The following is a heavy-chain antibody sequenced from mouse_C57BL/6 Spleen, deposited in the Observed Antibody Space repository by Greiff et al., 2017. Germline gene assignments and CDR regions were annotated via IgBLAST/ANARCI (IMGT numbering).Heavy chain of an antibody. D-gene: IGHD1-1*01. CDR2: IDPEDGDT. Sequence: VQLQQSGAELVRPGASVKLSCTASGFNINDYYMHWVKQRPEQGLEWIGRIDPEDGDTEYAQKFQGQATMTADTSSNTAYRQLSSLTSEDTAVYYCTKIRYGSSYWYFDVWGTGTTVTVSS. CDR3: TKIRYGSSYWYFDV. J-gene: IGHJ1*03. V-gene: IGHV14-1*01. CDR1: GFNINDYY.